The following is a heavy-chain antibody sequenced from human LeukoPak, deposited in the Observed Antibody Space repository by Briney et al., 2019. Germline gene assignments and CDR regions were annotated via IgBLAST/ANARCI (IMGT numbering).Heavy chain of an antibody. CDR2: INPTGRST. Sequence: ASVKVSCKASGYTFTSYYMHWVRQAPGQGLEWMGLINPTGRSTGYAQKFQCRVTMNRDMSMSPDNMDVSSLRTDDTDEYYCAREYSSGWNYYYYMDVWGKGTTVTISS. D-gene: IGHD6-19*01. CDR1: GYTFTSYY. V-gene: IGHV1-46*01. J-gene: IGHJ6*03. CDR3: AREYSSGWNYYYYMDV.